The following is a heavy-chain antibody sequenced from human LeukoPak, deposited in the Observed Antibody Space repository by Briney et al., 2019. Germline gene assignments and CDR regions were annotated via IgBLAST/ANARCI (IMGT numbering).Heavy chain of an antibody. Sequence: ASVKVSCRASGYTFTIYGISWVRQAPGQGLEWMGWISAYNGDTNYAQKLQGRVTMTTDTSTSTAYMELRSLRSDDTAVYYCARGEAYDSNTDYWGQGTLVTVSS. J-gene: IGHJ4*02. D-gene: IGHD3-22*01. CDR1: GYTFTIYG. V-gene: IGHV1-18*01. CDR3: ARGEAYDSNTDY. CDR2: ISAYNGDT.